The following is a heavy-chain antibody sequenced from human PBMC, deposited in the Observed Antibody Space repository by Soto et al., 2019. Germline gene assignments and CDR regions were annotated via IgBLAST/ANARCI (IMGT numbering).Heavy chain of an antibody. Sequence: ASVKVSCKASGYTFTSYGISWVRQAPGQGLEWMGWISAYNGNTNYAQKLQGRVTMTTDTSTSTAYMELRSLRSDDTAVYYCARRGIGESYYYGMDVWGQGTTVTVSS. V-gene: IGHV1-18*04. D-gene: IGHD3-10*01. CDR3: ARRGIGESYYYGMDV. CDR1: GYTFTSYG. J-gene: IGHJ6*02. CDR2: ISAYNGNT.